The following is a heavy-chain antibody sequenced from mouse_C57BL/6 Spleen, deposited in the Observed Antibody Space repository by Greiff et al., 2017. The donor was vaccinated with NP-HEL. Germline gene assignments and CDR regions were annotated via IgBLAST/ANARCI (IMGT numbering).Heavy chain of an antibody. CDR2: ISSGGSYT. J-gene: IGHJ2*01. V-gene: IGHV5-6*02. Sequence: DVKLVESGGDLVKPGGSLKLSCAASGFTFSSYGMSWVRQTPDKRLEWVATISSGGSYTYYPDSVKGRFTISRDNAKNTLYLQMSSLKSEDTAMYYCARHEETAQAHYFDYWGQGTTLTVSS. D-gene: IGHD3-2*02. CDR3: ARHEETAQAHYFDY. CDR1: GFTFSSYG.